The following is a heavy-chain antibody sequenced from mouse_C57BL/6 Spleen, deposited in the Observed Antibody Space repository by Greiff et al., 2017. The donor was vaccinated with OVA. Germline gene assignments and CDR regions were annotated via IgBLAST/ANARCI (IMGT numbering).Heavy chain of an antibody. Sequence: QVQLQQSGAELVRPGTSVTMSCKASGYTFTNYWIGWAKQRPGHGLELIGYISPGGGYTNYNEKFKGKATLTADKSSSTAYMQISSLTSEDSAIYYCARGWLPDYYAMDDWGQGTSVTVSS. CDR1: GYTFTNYW. CDR2: ISPGGGYT. D-gene: IGHD2-2*01. CDR3: ARGWLPDYYAMDD. V-gene: IGHV1-63*01. J-gene: IGHJ4*01.